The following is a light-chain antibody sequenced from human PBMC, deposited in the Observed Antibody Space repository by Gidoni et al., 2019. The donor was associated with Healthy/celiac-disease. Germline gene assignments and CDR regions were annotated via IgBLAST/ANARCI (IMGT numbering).Light chain of an antibody. Sequence: QMAPSPSSLSASVGDRVTITCRASQSISSYLNWYQQKPGKAPKLLIYAASSLQSGVPSRFSGSGSGTDFTLTISSLQPEDFATYYCQQSYSTPVSFGQGTKLEIK. CDR1: QSISSY. CDR2: AAS. V-gene: IGKV1-39*01. J-gene: IGKJ2*03. CDR3: QQSYSTPVS.